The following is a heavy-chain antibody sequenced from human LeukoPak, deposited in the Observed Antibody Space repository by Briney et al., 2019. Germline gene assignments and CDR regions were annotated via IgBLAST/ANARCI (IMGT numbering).Heavy chain of an antibody. J-gene: IGHJ4*02. CDR2: IYHSGST. CDR3: ARGPGDSSGWYTDFDY. CDR1: GGAISSSNW. D-gene: IGHD6-19*01. V-gene: IGHV4-4*02. Sequence: SETLSLTCAVSGGAISSSNWWSWVRQPPGKGLEWIGEIYHSGSTNHHPSLKSRVTISVATSKNQFSLKLSSVTAADTAVYYCARGPGDSSGWYTDFDYWGQGTLVTVSS.